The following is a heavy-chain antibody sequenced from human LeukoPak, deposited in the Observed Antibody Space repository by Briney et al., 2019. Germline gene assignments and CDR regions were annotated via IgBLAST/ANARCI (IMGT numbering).Heavy chain of an antibody. J-gene: IGHJ4*02. CDR3: ATWDFRTFDY. CDR1: GYTFTNYA. D-gene: IGHD1-14*01. V-gene: IGHV1-18*01. Sequence: ASVKVSCKASGYTFTNYAFSWVRQAPGQGLEWMGWVNTNNGNTNYVKRLQGRVTMTTDTSTSTAYMELRSLRSDDTAVYYCATWDFRTFDYWGQGTLVTVSS. CDR2: VNTNNGNT.